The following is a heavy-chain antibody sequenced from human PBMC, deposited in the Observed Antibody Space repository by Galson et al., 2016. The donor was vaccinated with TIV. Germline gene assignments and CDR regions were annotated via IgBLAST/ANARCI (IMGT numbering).Heavy chain of an antibody. J-gene: IGHJ6*03. CDR2: MNPNSGNA. D-gene: IGHD3-3*01. CDR1: VDTFASYD. V-gene: IGHV1-8*01. CDR3: PTAHSGGGFFYFYYMDV. Sequence: SVKVSCKASVDTFASYDINWVRQATGQGLEWMGWMNPNSGNAGSAQKFQGRVTMTRNISISTAYMELSSLRSEDTAVYYCPTAHSGGGFFYFYYMDVWGKGTTVTVSS.